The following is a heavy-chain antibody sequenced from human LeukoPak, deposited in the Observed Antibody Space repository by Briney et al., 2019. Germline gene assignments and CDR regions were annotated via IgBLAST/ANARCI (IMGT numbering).Heavy chain of an antibody. CDR3: ARARRSVTMVRGSFDY. V-gene: IGHV4-34*01. D-gene: IGHD3-10*01. J-gene: IGHJ4*02. CDR1: GGSFSGYY. CDR2: INHSGRT. Sequence: SETLSLTCAVSGGSFSGYYWSWVRQPPGKGVEGSGEINHSGRTKYNPSLKSRGTISVEKSKNQFSLKLSSVTAADTAVYYCARARRSVTMVRGSFDYWGQGTLVTVSS.